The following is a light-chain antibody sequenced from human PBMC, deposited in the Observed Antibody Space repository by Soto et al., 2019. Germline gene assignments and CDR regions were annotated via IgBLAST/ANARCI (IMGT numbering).Light chain of an antibody. CDR3: QQYGNSPQT. Sequence: EIVLTQSPGTLSLSPGERATLSCRASQSVSSSYLAWYQQKPGQAPRLLIYGASSRATGIPDRFSGSGSGTDFTLTISRLEPEDFAVYYCQQYGNSPQTFGQGTKLGIK. V-gene: IGKV3-20*01. J-gene: IGKJ2*01. CDR1: QSVSSSY. CDR2: GAS.